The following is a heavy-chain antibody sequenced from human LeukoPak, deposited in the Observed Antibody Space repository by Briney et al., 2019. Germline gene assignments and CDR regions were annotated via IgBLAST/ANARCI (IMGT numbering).Heavy chain of an antibody. J-gene: IGHJ4*02. CDR2: IRSKANSYAT. CDR3: TRREEYSSSQDFDY. Sequence: GGSLRLSCAASGFTFSGSAMHWVRQASGKGLEWVGRIRSKANSYATAYAASVKGRFTISRDDSKNTAYLQMNSLKTEDTAVYYCTRREEYSSSQDFDYWGQGTLVTVSS. V-gene: IGHV3-73*01. D-gene: IGHD6-6*01. CDR1: GFTFSGSA.